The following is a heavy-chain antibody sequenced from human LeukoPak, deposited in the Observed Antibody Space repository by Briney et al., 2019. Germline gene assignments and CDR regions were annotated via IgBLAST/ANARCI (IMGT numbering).Heavy chain of an antibody. J-gene: IGHJ4*02. D-gene: IGHD6-13*01. CDR2: ISGSGGST. Sequence: PGGSLRLSCAPSGFTFSSDAMSSGRHAPGKGLEWVPAISGSGGSTYYADSVKGRFTISGDNSKNTVYLQMNSLRAGETAVYYCAKERSSWYWGQGTLVTVSS. CDR3: AKERSSWY. V-gene: IGHV3-23*01. CDR1: GFTFSSDA.